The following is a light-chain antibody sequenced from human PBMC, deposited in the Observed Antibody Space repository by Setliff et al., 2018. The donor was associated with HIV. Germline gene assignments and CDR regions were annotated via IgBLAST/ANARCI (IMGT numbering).Light chain of an antibody. CDR2: EGI. V-gene: IGLV2-23*01. CDR1: SSDVGGYSY. Sequence: QSALTQPASVSGSPGQSITISCTGTSSDVGGYSYVSWYQQHPGKAPKLIIYEGIKRPSGVSIRFSGSKSGNTASLAISGLQAEDEADYYCCSYAGSSTYVFGTGTKVTVL. J-gene: IGLJ1*01. CDR3: CSYAGSSTYV.